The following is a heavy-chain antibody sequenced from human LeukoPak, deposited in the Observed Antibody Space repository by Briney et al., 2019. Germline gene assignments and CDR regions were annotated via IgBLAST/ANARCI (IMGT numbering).Heavy chain of an antibody. CDR2: ISGSGGST. CDR1: GLTFSSYA. Sequence: GGSLRLPCAASGLTFSSYAMSWVRQAPGKGLEWVSAISGSGGSTYYADSVKGRFTISRDNAKNSLYLQMNSLRAEDTAVYYCARIIDPLGVNDYWGQGTLVTVSS. D-gene: IGHD2-8*01. CDR3: ARIIDPLGVNDY. J-gene: IGHJ4*02. V-gene: IGHV3-23*01.